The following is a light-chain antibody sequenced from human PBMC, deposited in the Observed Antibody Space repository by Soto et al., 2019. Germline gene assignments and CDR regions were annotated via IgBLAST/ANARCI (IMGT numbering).Light chain of an antibody. CDR2: GVT. Sequence: QSALTQPPSVSGSPGQSVTISCTGASSDVGPYSYVSWYRHVPGQAPTLLIYGVTERPSGVPDRMSASKSGNTASLTISGLQLEDEGDYDCCSNTGGEIWVFGGGTKLTVL. CDR3: CSNTGGEIWV. J-gene: IGLJ3*02. V-gene: IGLV2-11*01. CDR1: SSDVGPYSY.